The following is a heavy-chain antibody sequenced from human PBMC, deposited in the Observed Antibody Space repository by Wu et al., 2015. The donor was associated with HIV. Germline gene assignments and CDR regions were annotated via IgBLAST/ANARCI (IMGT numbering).Heavy chain of an antibody. Sequence: QVQLVQSGAEVKKPGASVKVSCQTSGYTFTRYSIHWLRQAPGQGLEWMGWINPNSGNTNFAQKFLGRVTMTRDTSINTVYIDLRRLRSDDTAIYYCARGGGNEYFQPWGQGHPWSPSP. CDR3: ARGGGNEYFQP. CDR1: GYTFTRYS. J-gene: IGHJ1*01. CDR2: INPNSGNT. D-gene: IGHD1-26*01. V-gene: IGHV1-2*02.